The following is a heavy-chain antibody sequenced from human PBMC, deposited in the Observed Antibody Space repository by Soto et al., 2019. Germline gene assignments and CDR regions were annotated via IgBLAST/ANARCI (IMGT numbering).Heavy chain of an antibody. V-gene: IGHV4-31*03. CDR1: GGSISSGGYY. CDR2: IYYSGST. CDR3: AGDKVGGSGGWSYYYYGMDV. J-gene: IGHJ6*02. Sequence: PSETLSLTCTVSGGSISSGGYYWSWIRQHPGKGLEWIGYIYYSGSTYHNPSLKSRVTISVDTSKNQFSLKLSSVTAADTAVYYCAGDKVGGSGGWSYYYYGMDVWGQGTTVTVSS. D-gene: IGHD3-10*01.